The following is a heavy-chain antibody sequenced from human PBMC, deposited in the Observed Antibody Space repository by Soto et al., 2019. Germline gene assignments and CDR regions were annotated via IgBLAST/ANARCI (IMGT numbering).Heavy chain of an antibody. Sequence: PGESLKISRKAFGYNFTNYWIGWVRQMPAKGLEWMGIIYPGDSDISYSPSFQGQVIISADKSISTAYLQWSSLKASDTAMYYCARHRSAGMDVWGQGTTVTVSS. CDR3: ARHRSAGMDV. CDR2: IYPGDSDI. V-gene: IGHV5-51*01. CDR1: GYNFTNYW. J-gene: IGHJ6*02.